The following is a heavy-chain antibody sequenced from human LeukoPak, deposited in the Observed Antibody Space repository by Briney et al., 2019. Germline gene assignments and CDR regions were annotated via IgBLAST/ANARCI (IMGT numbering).Heavy chain of an antibody. CDR2: IFYSGST. Sequence: SETLSLTCTVSGGSMSSRSYYWGWIRQPPGKGLEWIGNIFYSGSTSYNPSLKSRVTISVDTSKNQFSLKLGSVTAADTTVYYCARMITENGAFDIWGQGTRVTVSS. CDR3: ARMITENGAFDI. D-gene: IGHD3-16*01. V-gene: IGHV4-39*01. J-gene: IGHJ3*02. CDR1: GGSMSSRSYY.